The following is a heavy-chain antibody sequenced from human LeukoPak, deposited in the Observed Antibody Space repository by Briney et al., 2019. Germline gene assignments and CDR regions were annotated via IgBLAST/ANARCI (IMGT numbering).Heavy chain of an antibody. V-gene: IGHV5-51*01. D-gene: IGHD6-6*01. CDR1: GYSFTSYW. CDR3: ARHVVVGSSSSGGYYYYYMDV. Sequence: GESLKISCKGSGYSFTSYWIGWVRQMPGKGLEWMEIIYPGDSDTRYSPSFQGQVTISADKSISTAYLQWSSLKASDPAMYCARHVVVGSSSSGGYYYYYMDVWGKGTTVTVSS. J-gene: IGHJ6*03. CDR2: IYPGDSDT.